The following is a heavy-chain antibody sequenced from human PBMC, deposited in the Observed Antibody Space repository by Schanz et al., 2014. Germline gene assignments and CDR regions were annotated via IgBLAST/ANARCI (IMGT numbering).Heavy chain of an antibody. CDR1: GFTVSKNY. D-gene: IGHD5-12*01. J-gene: IGHJ3*01. CDR3: ARDGGRDGYNLAFDV. V-gene: IGHV3-11*01. CDR2: ISSSGSTI. Sequence: VQLVESGGGLVQPGGSLRLSCAASGFTVSKNYMSWVRQAPGKGLEWVSYISSSGSTIYYADSVKGRFTISRDNAKNSLYLQMNSLRAEDTAVYFCARDGGRDGYNLAFDVWGQGTLVTVSS.